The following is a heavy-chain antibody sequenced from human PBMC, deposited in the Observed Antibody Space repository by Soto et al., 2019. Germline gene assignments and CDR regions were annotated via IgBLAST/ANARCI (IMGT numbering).Heavy chain of an antibody. J-gene: IGHJ6*02. CDR2: IHSDGNT. CDR1: GFIVNSNF. CDR3: ARPQSNDYFHYGMDV. Sequence: DVQVLETGGGLIQPGGSLRLSCAASGFIVNSNFISWVRQAPGKGLERVSIIHSDGNTYSADSVKGRFTISRDNFNNTVYLQMNRLRAEDTAVYYCARPQSNDYFHYGMDVWGQGTTGTVS. V-gene: IGHV3-53*02.